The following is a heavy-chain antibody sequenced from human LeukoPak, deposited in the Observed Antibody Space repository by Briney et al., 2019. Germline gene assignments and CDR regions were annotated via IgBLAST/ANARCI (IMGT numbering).Heavy chain of an antibody. J-gene: IGHJ4*02. V-gene: IGHV3-23*01. CDR2: IRGSGEPA. CDR3: ARDFGPYYYDSSGYY. D-gene: IGHD3-22*01. Sequence: GGSLRLSCVASGFPFSAYAMSWVRQAPNKGLEWVSGIRGSGEPAYYAESVKGRFTIQRDNSKNTLYLQMNSLRAEDTAVYYCARDFGPYYYDSSGYYWGQGTLVTVSS. CDR1: GFPFSAYA.